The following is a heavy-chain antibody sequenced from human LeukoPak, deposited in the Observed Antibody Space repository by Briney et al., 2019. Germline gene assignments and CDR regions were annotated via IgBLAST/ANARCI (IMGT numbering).Heavy chain of an antibody. D-gene: IGHD3-22*01. CDR3: ARESGYYYDSSGAWFDY. J-gene: IGHJ4*02. V-gene: IGHV3-7*01. CDR1: GFTFSSYW. Sequence: GGSLRLSCAASGFTFSSYWMSWVRQAPGRGLEWVANIKRDGSEKYYVDSAKGRFTISIDNAKNSLYLQMNSLRAEDTAVYYCARESGYYYDSSGAWFDYWGQGTLVTVSS. CDR2: IKRDGSEK.